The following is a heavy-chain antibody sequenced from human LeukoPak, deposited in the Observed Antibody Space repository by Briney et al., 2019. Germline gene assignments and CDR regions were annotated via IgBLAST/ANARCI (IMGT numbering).Heavy chain of an antibody. J-gene: IGHJ4*02. CDR3: ARGFYRVRHDQSTYYFVH. CDR2: IWFDGSSK. V-gene: IGHV3-33*01. CDR1: GFTFSSFA. D-gene: IGHD3-16*02. Sequence: GGSLRLSCATSGFTFSSFAMHWVRQAPGKGLEWLALIWFDGSSKNYTDSVEGRFTISRDNSKNTLFLQMNSLRAEDTAVYYCARGFYRVRHDQSTYYFVHWGQGTLVTVSS.